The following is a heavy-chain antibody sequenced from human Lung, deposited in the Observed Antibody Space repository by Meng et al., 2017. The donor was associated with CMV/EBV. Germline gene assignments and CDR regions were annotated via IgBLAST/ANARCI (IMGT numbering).Heavy chain of an antibody. D-gene: IGHD4-23*01. CDR3: TTDRPRSGGKTHDY. V-gene: IGHV3-15*01. Sequence: EVQLVESXVGLVKPGXSLRLSXTGAGSGFIFSNLWINWVRQAPGKGLEWVGRIKSKFDGETTDYAAPVKGRFTISRDDSRNTLYLYMNSLKTEDTAVYYCTTDRPRSGGKTHDYWGQGTLVTVSS. CDR2: IKSKFDGETT. CDR1: GFIFSNLW. J-gene: IGHJ4*02.